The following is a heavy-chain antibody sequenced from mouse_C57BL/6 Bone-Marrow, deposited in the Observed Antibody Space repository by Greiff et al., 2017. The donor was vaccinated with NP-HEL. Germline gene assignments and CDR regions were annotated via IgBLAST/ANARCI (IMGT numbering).Heavy chain of an antibody. CDR1: GFTFSSYA. J-gene: IGHJ4*01. Sequence: EVQLQQSGGGLVKPGGSLKLSCAASGFTFSSYAMSWVRQTPEKRLEWVATISDGGSYTYYPDNVKGRFTISRDNAKNNLYLQMSHLKSEDTAMYYCAVTGVGLYAMDYWGQGTSVTVSS. D-gene: IGHD4-1*01. V-gene: IGHV5-4*01. CDR2: ISDGGSYT. CDR3: AVTGVGLYAMDY.